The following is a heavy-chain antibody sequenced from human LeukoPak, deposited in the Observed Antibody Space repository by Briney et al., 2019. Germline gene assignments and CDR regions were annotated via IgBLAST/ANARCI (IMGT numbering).Heavy chain of an antibody. CDR1: GGSFSGYY. V-gene: IGHV4-34*01. Sequence: PSETLSLTCAVYGGSFSGYYWSWIRQPPGKGLEWIGEINHSGSTNYNPSLKSRVTISVDTSKNQFSLKLSSVTAADTAVYYCARVPHYYYDSSGYHIDYWGQGTLATVSS. CDR2: INHSGST. CDR3: ARVPHYYYDSSGYHIDY. D-gene: IGHD3-22*01. J-gene: IGHJ4*02.